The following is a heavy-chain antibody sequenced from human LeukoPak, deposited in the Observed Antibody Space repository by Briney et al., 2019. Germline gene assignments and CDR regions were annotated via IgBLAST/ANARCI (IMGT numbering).Heavy chain of an antibody. CDR2: IKQDGSEK. Sequence: RTGESLRLSCAASGFTFSSYWMSWVRQAPGKGLEWVANIKQDGSEKYYVDSVKGRFTISRDNAKNSLYLQMNSLRAEDTAVYYCARGVTTVTHDAFDIWGQGTMVTVSS. CDR1: GFTFSSYW. V-gene: IGHV3-7*01. D-gene: IGHD4-17*01. J-gene: IGHJ3*02. CDR3: ARGVTTVTHDAFDI.